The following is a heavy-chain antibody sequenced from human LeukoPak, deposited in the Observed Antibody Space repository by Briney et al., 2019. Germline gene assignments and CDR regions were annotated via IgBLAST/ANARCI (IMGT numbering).Heavy chain of an antibody. CDR3: ARDRRRIAAAGNIDY. CDR2: ISAYNGNT. D-gene: IGHD6-13*01. CDR1: GYTFTSYG. Sequence: ASVKVSCKASGYTFTSYGISWVRQAPGQGLEWMGWISAYNGNTNYAQKLQGRVTMTTDTSTSTAYMELRNLRSDDTAVYYCARDRRRIAAAGNIDYWGQGTLVTVSS. J-gene: IGHJ4*02. V-gene: IGHV1-18*01.